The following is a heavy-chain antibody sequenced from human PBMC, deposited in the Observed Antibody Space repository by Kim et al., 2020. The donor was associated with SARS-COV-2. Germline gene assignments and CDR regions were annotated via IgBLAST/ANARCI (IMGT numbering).Heavy chain of an antibody. D-gene: IGHD3-16*01. CDR1: GFSFKNAL. Sequence: GGSLRLSCEASGFSFKNALMTWVRQAPGKGLEWVGRIKSGADGGTIDYDAAVEGRFTISRDDSQGTLYLQMNDLRVEDTPVFYCVADVTIMRLAYDALEVWGQGTMVTVSS. CDR3: VADVTIMRLAYDALEV. V-gene: IGHV3-15*01. J-gene: IGHJ3*01. CDR2: IKSGADGGTI.